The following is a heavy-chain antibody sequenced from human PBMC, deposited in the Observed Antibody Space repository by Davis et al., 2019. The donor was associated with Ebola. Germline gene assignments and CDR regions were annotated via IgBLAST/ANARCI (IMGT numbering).Heavy chain of an antibody. CDR2: IYYNGST. Sequence: SETLSLTCSVSGGSINTVSYYWGWIRQPPGKGLEWIGSIYYNGSTYYNPSLKSRVAIFIDTSKNHFSLRLSSVTAADTAVYYCARDRQNVRAYYYGMDVWGQGTTVTVSS. V-gene: IGHV4-39*02. J-gene: IGHJ6*02. D-gene: IGHD2/OR15-2a*01. CDR1: GGSINTVSYY. CDR3: ARDRQNVRAYYYGMDV.